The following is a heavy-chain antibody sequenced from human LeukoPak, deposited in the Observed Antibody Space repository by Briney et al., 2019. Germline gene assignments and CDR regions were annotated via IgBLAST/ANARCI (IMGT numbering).Heavy chain of an antibody. Sequence: GGSLRLSCAASGFTFSSYWVHWVRQAPGKGLEWVAVISYDGSNKYYADSVKGRFTISRDNSKNTLYLQMNSLRAEDTAVYYCAKDELAGTTTKYFDYWGQGTLVTVSS. V-gene: IGHV3-30*18. CDR2: ISYDGSNK. D-gene: IGHD6-19*01. CDR1: GFTFSSYW. J-gene: IGHJ4*02. CDR3: AKDELAGTTTKYFDY.